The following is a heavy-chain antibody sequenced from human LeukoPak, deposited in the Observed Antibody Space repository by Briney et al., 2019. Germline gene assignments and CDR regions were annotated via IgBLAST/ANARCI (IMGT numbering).Heavy chain of an antibody. CDR2: IYHSGST. CDR1: GYSINSGYY. V-gene: IGHV4-38-2*02. D-gene: IGHD3-10*01. J-gene: IGHJ4*02. Sequence: SETLSLTCTVSGYSINSGYYWGWIRQPPGKGLEWIGSIYHSGSTYYNPSLKSRVTISVDTSKNQFSLKLSSVTAADTAVYYCARSLWLFDSDFDYWGQGTLVTVSS. CDR3: ARSLWLFDSDFDY.